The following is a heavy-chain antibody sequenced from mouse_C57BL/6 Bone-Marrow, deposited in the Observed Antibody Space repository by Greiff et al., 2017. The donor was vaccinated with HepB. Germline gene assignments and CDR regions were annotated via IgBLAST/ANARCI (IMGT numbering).Heavy chain of an antibody. Sequence: EVKLQESGGGLVQPGGSMKLSCVASGFTFSNYWMNWVRQSPEKGLEWVAQIRLKSDNYATHYAESVKGRFTISRDDSKSSVYLQMNNLRAEDTGIDYCTVVARLYWYFDVWGTGTTVTVSS. CDR3: TVVARLYWYFDV. V-gene: IGHV6-3*01. CDR2: IRLKSDNYAT. J-gene: IGHJ1*03. D-gene: IGHD1-1*01. CDR1: GFTFSNYW.